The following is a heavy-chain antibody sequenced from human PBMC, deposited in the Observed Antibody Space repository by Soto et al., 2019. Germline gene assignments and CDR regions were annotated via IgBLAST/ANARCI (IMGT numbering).Heavy chain of an antibody. Sequence: PGGSLRLSCAASGFTFSSYGMSWVRQAPGKGLEWVSVISYSGGSTYYADSVNGRFTISRDNSKNTLYLQMNSLRAEDTAVYYCARGEYSASLGSYYHGMDVWGQGTMVTVSS. CDR3: ARGEYSASLGSYYHGMDV. J-gene: IGHJ6*02. CDR1: GFTFSSYG. V-gene: IGHV3-23*01. D-gene: IGHD5-12*01. CDR2: ISYSGGST.